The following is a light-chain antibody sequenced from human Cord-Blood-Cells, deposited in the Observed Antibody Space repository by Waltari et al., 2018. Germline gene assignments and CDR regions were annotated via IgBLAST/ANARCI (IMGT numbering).Light chain of an antibody. J-gene: IGKJ1*01. CDR1: QSVSSSY. CDR2: GAS. V-gene: IGKV3-20*01. Sequence: ELVLTQSPGTLSLSPGERATLSCRASQSVSSSYFAWYQQKPGQPPRLLIYGASSRATGIPDRFSGSWSGTDFTLTISRLEPEDFAVYYCQQYGSSPRTFGQGTKVEIK. CDR3: QQYGSSPRT.